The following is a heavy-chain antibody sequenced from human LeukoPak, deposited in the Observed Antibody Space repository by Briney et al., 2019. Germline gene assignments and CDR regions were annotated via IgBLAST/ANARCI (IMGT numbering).Heavy chain of an antibody. V-gene: IGHV4-39*07. D-gene: IGHD6-19*01. CDR1: GGSISSSSYY. J-gene: IGHJ4*02. CDR3: ARVASGWYFQLEDY. CDR2: IYYSGST. Sequence: PSEALSLTCTVSGGSISSSSYYWGWIRQPPGKGLEWIGSIYYSGSTYYNPSLKSRVTISVDTSKNQFSLKLSSVTAADTAVYYCARVASGWYFQLEDYWGQGTLVTVSS.